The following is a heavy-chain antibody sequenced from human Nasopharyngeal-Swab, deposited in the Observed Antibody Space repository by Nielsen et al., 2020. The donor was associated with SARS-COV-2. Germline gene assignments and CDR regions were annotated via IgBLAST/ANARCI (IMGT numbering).Heavy chain of an antibody. CDR1: GFTFSSYG. D-gene: IGHD6-13*01. Sequence: GESLKISCAASGFTFSSYGMQWVRQAPGKGLEWVAVIWYDGSNKYYADSVKGRFTISRDNSKNTLYLQMNSLRAEDTAVYYCARELSSWPFDYWGQGTLVTVSS. CDR3: ARELSSWPFDY. J-gene: IGHJ4*02. CDR2: IWYDGSNK. V-gene: IGHV3-33*01.